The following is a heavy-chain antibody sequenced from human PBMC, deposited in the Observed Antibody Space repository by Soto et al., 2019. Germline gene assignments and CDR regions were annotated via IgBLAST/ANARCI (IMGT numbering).Heavy chain of an antibody. J-gene: IGHJ4*02. CDR3: AITAMINRDSSTSFDY. CDR2: IKSKSDGETA. V-gene: IGHV3-15*01. D-gene: IGHD5-18*01. Sequence: GGSLRLSCAASGLTFSNVWMTRVRQAPGKGLEWVGRIKSKSDGETADVAAPVKARFTISRDDSKNTVFLEMNSLKSEDTALYYCAITAMINRDSSTSFDYWGRGTQVTVSS. CDR1: GLTFSNVW.